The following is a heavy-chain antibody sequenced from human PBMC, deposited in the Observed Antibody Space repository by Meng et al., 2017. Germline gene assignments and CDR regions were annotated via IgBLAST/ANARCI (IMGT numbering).Heavy chain of an antibody. V-gene: IGHV1-18*01. CDR1: GYTLSSDG. J-gene: IGHJ4*02. CDR3: ATRGNPYLNC. Sequence: QGTLVPSGAEVQKPGDSVKFACEASGYTLSSDGFSWVRQAPGQGLEWLGWINTYNGKTDYAQKFQGRITMTTDTFTSTAYMELRNLRSDDTAVYYCATRGNPYLNCWGQGTLVTVSS. CDR2: INTYNGKT.